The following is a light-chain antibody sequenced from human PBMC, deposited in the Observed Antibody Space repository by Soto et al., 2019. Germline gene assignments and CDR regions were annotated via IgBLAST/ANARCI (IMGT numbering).Light chain of an antibody. CDR2: DVS. J-gene: IGLJ2*01. CDR3: SSYTTSSSQV. Sequence: QAALTQPASVSGSPGQSITISCTGTSSDVGGYNYVSWYQQHPGKAPKLMIYDVSNRPSGVSNRFSGSKSGNTASLTISGLQVEDEADFYCSSYTTSSSQVFGGGTKVTV. V-gene: IGLV2-14*01. CDR1: SSDVGGYNY.